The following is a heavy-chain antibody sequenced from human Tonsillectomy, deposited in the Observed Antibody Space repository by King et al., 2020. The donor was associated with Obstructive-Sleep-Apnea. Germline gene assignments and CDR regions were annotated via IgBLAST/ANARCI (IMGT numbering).Heavy chain of an antibody. D-gene: IGHD6-13*01. Sequence: VQLVESGGVVVQPGGSLRLSCEASGFMFDDYAMHWVRQAPGKGLEWVYLLNWDGGTTSYADAVKGRFTISRDNSKNSLYLHTNSLRVEDTALYYCAKDSSSSWYYFDYWGQGTLVTVSS. V-gene: IGHV3-43D*03. CDR1: GFMFDDYA. J-gene: IGHJ4*02. CDR2: LNWDGGTT. CDR3: AKDSSSSWYYFDY.